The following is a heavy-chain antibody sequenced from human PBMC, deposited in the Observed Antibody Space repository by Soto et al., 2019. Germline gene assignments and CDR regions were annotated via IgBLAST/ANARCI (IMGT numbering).Heavy chain of an antibody. CDR3: ARDFAGRGPFDP. V-gene: IGHV5-51*01. CDR2: IYPGDSDT. D-gene: IGHD3-3*01. CDR1: GDSFSNYW. J-gene: IGHJ5*02. Sequence: PGESLKISCKGSGDSFSNYWIAWVRQMPGKGLEWMGIIYPGDSDTRYSPSFQGQVTISADTSINTVYLQWSSLKASDTAMYYCARDFAGRGPFDPWGQGTLVTVSS.